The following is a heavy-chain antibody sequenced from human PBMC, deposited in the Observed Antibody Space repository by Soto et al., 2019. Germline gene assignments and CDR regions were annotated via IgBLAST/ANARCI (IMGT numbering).Heavy chain of an antibody. Sequence: QVQLVQSGAEVKKPGASVKVSCKASGYTFTSYGISWVRQAPGQGLEWMGWISAYNGNTNYAQKLQGRVTMTTDTSTRTAYMELRSLRSDDTAVYYCARWWLVTMVREGAFDIWGQGTMVTVSS. CDR1: GYTFTSYG. V-gene: IGHV1-18*01. J-gene: IGHJ3*02. CDR3: ARWWLVTMVREGAFDI. D-gene: IGHD3-10*01. CDR2: ISAYNGNT.